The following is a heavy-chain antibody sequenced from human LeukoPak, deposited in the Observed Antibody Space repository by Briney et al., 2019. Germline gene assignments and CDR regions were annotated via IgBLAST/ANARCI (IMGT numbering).Heavy chain of an antibody. CDR1: GYTFTSYG. CDR2: ISAYNGNT. CDR3: ARVNQLLWFGEFSFPSDY. V-gene: IGHV1-18*01. D-gene: IGHD3-10*01. J-gene: IGHJ4*02. Sequence: GASVKVSCKASGYTFTSYGISWVRQAPGQGLEWMGWISAYNGNTNYAQKLQGGVTMTTDTSTSTAYMELRSLRSDDTAVYYCARVNQLLWFGEFSFPSDYWGQGTLVTVSS.